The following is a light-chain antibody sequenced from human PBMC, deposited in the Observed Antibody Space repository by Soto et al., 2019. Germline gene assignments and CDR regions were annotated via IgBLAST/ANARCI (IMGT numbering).Light chain of an antibody. J-gene: IGKJ4*01. CDR2: DAS. CDR3: EQPSTSPLT. CDR1: QTVRNNY. V-gene: IGKV3D-20*02. Sequence: SYRASQTVRNNYLAWYQQKPGQAPRLLIYDASSRATGIPDRFNGGGPGTAFTLTLRTLQPDDSALHNCEQPSTSPLTFAGGTKVDIK.